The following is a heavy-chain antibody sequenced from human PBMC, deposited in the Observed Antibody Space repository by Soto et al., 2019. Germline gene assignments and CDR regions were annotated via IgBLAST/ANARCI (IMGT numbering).Heavy chain of an antibody. CDR2: ISAYNANT. CDR3: AGGRDYASSGLGY. D-gene: IGHD3-22*01. V-gene: IGHV1-18*01. J-gene: IGHJ4*02. CDR1: GYTFTSFG. Sequence: QVQLVQSGAEVKKPGASVKVSCKASGYTFTSFGIHWVRQAPGQGLEWMGWISAYNANTDYAQNLQGRVTMTTDTSTSTAYMELRSLRSGDTAVYSCAGGRDYASSGLGYWGQGTLVTVSS.